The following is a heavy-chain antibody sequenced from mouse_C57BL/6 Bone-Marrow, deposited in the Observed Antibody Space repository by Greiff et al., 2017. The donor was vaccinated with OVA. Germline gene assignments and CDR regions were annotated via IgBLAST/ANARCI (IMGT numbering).Heavy chain of an antibody. D-gene: IGHD1-2*01. J-gene: IGHJ1*03. CDR3: ARSPTARGHWYFDV. CDR1: EYEFPSHD. CDR2: INSDGGST. Sequence: EVKLMESGGGLVQPGESLKLSCESNEYEFPSHDMSWVRKTPGKRLELVAAINSDGGSTYYPDTMERRFIISRDNTKKTLYLQMSSLRSEDTALYYCARSPTARGHWYFDVWGTGTTVTVSS. V-gene: IGHV5-2*01.